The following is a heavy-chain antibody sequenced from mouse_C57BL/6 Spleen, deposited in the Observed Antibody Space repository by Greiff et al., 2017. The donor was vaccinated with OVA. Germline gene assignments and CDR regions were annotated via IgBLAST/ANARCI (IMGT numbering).Heavy chain of an antibody. CDR3: ARGNPLYYFDY. CDR1: GFTFSDYG. CDR2: ISSGSSTI. V-gene: IGHV5-17*01. Sequence: DVKLVESGGGLVKPGGSLKLSCAASGFTFSDYGMHWVRQAPEKGLEWVAYISSGSSTIYYADTVKGRFTISRDNAKNTLFLQMTSLRSEDTAMYYCARGNPLYYFDYWGQGTTLTVSS. J-gene: IGHJ2*01.